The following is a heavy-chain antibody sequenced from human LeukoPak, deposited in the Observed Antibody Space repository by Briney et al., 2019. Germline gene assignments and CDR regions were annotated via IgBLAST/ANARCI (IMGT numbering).Heavy chain of an antibody. Sequence: SETLSLTCTVSGGSISSGSYYWSWIRQPAGKGLEWIGRIYTSGSTNYNPSLKSRVTISVDTSKNQFSLKLSSVTAADTAVYYCAREHYYGSGSSQIDPWGQGTLVTVSS. V-gene: IGHV4-61*02. D-gene: IGHD3-10*01. CDR1: GGSISSGSYY. CDR2: IYTSGST. J-gene: IGHJ5*02. CDR3: AREHYYGSGSSQIDP.